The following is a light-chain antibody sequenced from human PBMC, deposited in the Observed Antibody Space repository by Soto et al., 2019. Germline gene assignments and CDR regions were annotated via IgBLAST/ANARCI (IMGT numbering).Light chain of an antibody. V-gene: IGLV2-14*01. Sequence: QSALTQPASVSGSPGQSITISCTGTSSDVGGYNYVSWYQQHPGKAPKFIIYDVSNRPSGVSNRFSGSKSGNTASRTISGPQAEDEADYYCSSYTTGNTRQIVFGTGTKLTVL. CDR2: DVS. CDR3: SSYTTGNTRQIV. J-gene: IGLJ1*01. CDR1: SSDVGGYNY.